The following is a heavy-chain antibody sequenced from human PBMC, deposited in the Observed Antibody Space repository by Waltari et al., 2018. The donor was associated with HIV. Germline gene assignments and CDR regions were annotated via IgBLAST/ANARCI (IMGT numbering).Heavy chain of an antibody. J-gene: IGHJ3*02. V-gene: IGHV4-34*01. CDR1: GGSLRRSS. CDR2: INHSGST. D-gene: IGHD4-17*01. CDR3: ARGLDYGGAFDI. Sequence: QVQLQQWGAGLLRPSATMSLTCSVDGGSLRRSSWIWDRQPAGKGLEWIGEINHSGSTNYNPSLKSRVTISVDASKSQFSLKLSSVTAADTAVYYCARGLDYGGAFDIWGQGTMVTVSS.